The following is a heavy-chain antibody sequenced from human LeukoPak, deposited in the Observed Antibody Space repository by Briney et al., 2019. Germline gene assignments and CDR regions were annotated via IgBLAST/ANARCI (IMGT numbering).Heavy chain of an antibody. Sequence: GGSLRLSCAASGFTFSSYSMNWVCQAPGKGLEWVSSISSSSSYVYYADSVKGRFTISRDNAKNSLYLQMNSLRAEDTAVYYCARDDYSNPLSYWGQGTLVTVSS. CDR3: ARDDYSNPLSY. J-gene: IGHJ4*02. D-gene: IGHD4-11*01. CDR1: GFTFSSYS. V-gene: IGHV3-21*01. CDR2: ISSSSSYV.